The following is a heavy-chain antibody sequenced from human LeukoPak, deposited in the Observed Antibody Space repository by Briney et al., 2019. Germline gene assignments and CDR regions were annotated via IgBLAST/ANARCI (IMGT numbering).Heavy chain of an antibody. CDR1: GNSISSSYY. Sequence: PSETLSLTCAVSGNSISSSYYWSWIRQPAGKGLEWIGRIYTSGSTNYNPSLKSRVTMSVDTSKNQFSLKLSSVTAADTAVYYCARAPHGTYVWGSYRPDYWGQGTLVTVSS. CDR3: ARAPHGTYVWGSYRPDY. D-gene: IGHD3-16*02. CDR2: IYTSGST. J-gene: IGHJ4*02. V-gene: IGHV4-4*07.